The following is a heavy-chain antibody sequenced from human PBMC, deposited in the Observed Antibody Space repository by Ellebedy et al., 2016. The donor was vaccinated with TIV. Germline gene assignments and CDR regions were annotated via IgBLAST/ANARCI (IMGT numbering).Heavy chain of an antibody. V-gene: IGHV3-23*01. Sequence: GESLKISCAASGFTFSSYAMSWVRQAPGKGLEWVSAISGSGGSTYYADSVKGRFTISRDNSKNTLYLQMNSLRAEDTAVYYCARSNYGSGSYYKDERNFDYWGQGTLVTVSS. CDR2: ISGSGGST. CDR3: ARSNYGSGSYYKDERNFDY. CDR1: GFTFSSYA. D-gene: IGHD3-10*01. J-gene: IGHJ4*02.